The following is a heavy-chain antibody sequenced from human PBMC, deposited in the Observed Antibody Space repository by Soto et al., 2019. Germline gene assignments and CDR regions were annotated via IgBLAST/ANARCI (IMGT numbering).Heavy chain of an antibody. D-gene: IGHD6-19*01. CDR1: GGSISSRSYF. CDR3: ARRTTAVDQQPFDY. Sequence: QLQLQESGPGLVKPSETLSLTCTVSGGSISSRSYFWGWIRQPPGRGLEWIGSLHYSGTSHYNPSLKKRISISFDTSENQFSLKPNSVTAADTAVYFCARRTTAVDQQPFDYWGRGTLVTVSS. V-gene: IGHV4-39*01. CDR2: LHYSGTS. J-gene: IGHJ4*02.